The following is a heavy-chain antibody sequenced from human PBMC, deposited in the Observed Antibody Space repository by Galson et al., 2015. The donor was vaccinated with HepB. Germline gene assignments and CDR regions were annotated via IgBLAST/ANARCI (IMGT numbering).Heavy chain of an antibody. CDR2: IKQDGSEK. D-gene: IGHD2-15*01. J-gene: IGHJ6*02. V-gene: IGHV3-7*03. CDR1: GFTFSSYS. Sequence: SLRLSCAASGFTFSSYSMNWVRQAPGKGLEWVANIKQDGSEKYYVDSVKGRFTISRDNAKNSLYLQMNSLRAEDTAVYYCARDLVVVVAATRSDYYGMDVWGQGTTVTVSS. CDR3: ARDLVVVVAATRSDYYGMDV.